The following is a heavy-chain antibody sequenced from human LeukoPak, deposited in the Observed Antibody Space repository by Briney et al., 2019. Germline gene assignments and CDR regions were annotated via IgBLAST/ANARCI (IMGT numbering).Heavy chain of an antibody. J-gene: IGHJ3*02. V-gene: IGHV3-74*01. CDR3: VREYSSSSGRAFDM. CDR2: ISTDGSST. D-gene: IGHD6-6*01. CDR1: GFTFSSYW. Sequence: GGSLRLSCVASGFTFSSYWMHWVRQAPGKGLVWVSRISTDGSSTNSADSVKGRLTISRDNAKDTLYLQMNSLRAEDTAVYYCVREYSSSSGRAFDMWGQATMVTVSP.